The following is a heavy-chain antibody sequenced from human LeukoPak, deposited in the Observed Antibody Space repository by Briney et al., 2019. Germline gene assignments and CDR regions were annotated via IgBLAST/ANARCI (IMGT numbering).Heavy chain of an antibody. V-gene: IGHV1-69*13. CDR1: GGTFSSYA. CDR2: IIPIFGTA. CDR3: ARVQMVRGVVSRSWFDP. D-gene: IGHD3-10*01. J-gene: IGHJ5*02. Sequence: SVKVSCKASGGTFSSYAISWVRQAPGQGLEWMGGIIPIFGTANYAQKFQGRVTITADESTSTAYMELSSLRSEDTAVYYCARVQMVRGVVSRSWFDPWGQGTLVTVSS.